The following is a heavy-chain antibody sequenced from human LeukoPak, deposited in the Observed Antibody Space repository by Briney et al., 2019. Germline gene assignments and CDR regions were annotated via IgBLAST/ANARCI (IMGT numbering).Heavy chain of an antibody. CDR2: IYHSGST. D-gene: IGHD3-10*01. Sequence: PSETLSLTCTVSGYSISSDYYWGWIRQPPGKGLEWIGSIYHSGSTYYNPSLKSRVTISLDTSKNQFSLKLRSVTAADTAVYYCARDRLGEMNEAFDIWGQGTMVTVS. V-gene: IGHV4-38-2*02. J-gene: IGHJ3*02. CDR3: ARDRLGEMNEAFDI. CDR1: GYSISSDYY.